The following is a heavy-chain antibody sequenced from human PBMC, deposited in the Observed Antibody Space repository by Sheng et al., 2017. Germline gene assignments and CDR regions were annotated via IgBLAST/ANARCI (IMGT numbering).Heavy chain of an antibody. J-gene: IGHJ6*03. Sequence: QVQLVQSGAEVKKPGSSVKVSCKASGGTFSSYAISWVRQAPGQGLEWMGGIIPILGIANYAQKFQGRVTITADKSTSTAYMELSSLRSEDTAVYYCARDRNDFLEWLFPPPYVLYYYYMTSGRRTTVTVSS. CDR2: IIPILGIA. CDR1: GGTFSSYA. CDR3: ARDRNDFLEWLFPPPYVLYYYYMTS. V-gene: IGHV1-69*04. D-gene: IGHD3-3*01.